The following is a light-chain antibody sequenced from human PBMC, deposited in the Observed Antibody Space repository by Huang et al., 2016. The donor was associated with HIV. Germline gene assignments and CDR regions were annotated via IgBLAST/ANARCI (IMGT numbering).Light chain of an antibody. J-gene: IGKJ2*01. Sequence: DIQMTQSLSTLSASIGDRVTITCRASQSINSWLAWYQQKLGKAPKLLIYNSSSLESGVPSRFSGSGSETEFTLTISSLQTNDFATYYCQQYNSYPYTFGQGTKLEIK. CDR1: QSINSW. CDR3: QQYNSYPYT. V-gene: IGKV1-5*03. CDR2: NSS.